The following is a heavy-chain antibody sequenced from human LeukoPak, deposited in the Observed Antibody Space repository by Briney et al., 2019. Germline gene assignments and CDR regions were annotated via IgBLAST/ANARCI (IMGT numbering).Heavy chain of an antibody. V-gene: IGHV3-9*01. Sequence: AGGSLRLSCAASGFSFDYYAMHWVRQAPGKGLEWVSGISWNSDSTGYADSVKGRFTISRDNAKNSLYLQMNSLRAEDTALYYCAKGLYYDILTGNWFDPWGQGTLVTVSS. CDR2: ISWNSDST. CDR1: GFSFDYYA. J-gene: IGHJ5*02. CDR3: AKGLYYDILTGNWFDP. D-gene: IGHD3-9*01.